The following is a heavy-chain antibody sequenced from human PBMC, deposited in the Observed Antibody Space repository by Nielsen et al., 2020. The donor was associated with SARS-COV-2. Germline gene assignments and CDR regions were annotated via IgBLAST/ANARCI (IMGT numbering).Heavy chain of an antibody. CDR1: GVSISSGGYY. D-gene: IGHD2-2*01. J-gene: IGHJ3*02. Sequence: SQTLSLTCAVSGVSISSGGYYWSWIRQDPGKGLEWIAYIYYRGNTYYDPSLQSRVTISVDTFKNQFSLKLRSVTAADTAVYYYARRPTNTNDAFDIWGHGTLVTVSS. CDR2: IYYRGNT. CDR3: ARRPTNTNDAFDI. V-gene: IGHV4-31*02.